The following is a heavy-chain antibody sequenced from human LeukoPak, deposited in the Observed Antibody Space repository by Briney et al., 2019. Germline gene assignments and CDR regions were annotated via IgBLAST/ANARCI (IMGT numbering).Heavy chain of an antibody. Sequence: ASVKLSCKASGYTFTGYYMHWVRQAPGQGLEWMGWINPNSGGTNYAKKFQGRVTMTRDTSISTAYMELSRLRSDDTAVYYCARDRTRTGYSSGWYHDYWGQGTLVTVSS. D-gene: IGHD6-19*01. CDR3: ARDRTRTGYSSGWYHDY. CDR1: GYTFTGYY. V-gene: IGHV1-2*02. CDR2: INPNSGGT. J-gene: IGHJ4*02.